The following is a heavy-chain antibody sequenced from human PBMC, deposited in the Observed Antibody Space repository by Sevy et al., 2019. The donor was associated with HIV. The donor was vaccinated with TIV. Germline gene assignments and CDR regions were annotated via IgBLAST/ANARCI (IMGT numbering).Heavy chain of an antibody. CDR1: GFSFSSYG. Sequence: GGSLRLSCAASGFSFSSYGMHWVRQAPGKGLEWVALIWFDGSNSYYADSVKGRFTISRDTSKNTVYLQMNSLRAEDTAVYYCARDHEFYDYGDSGPTFFPDYWGQGNLVTVSS. CDR3: ARDHEFYDYGDSGPTFFPDY. CDR2: IWFDGSNS. V-gene: IGHV3-33*01. J-gene: IGHJ4*02. D-gene: IGHD4-17*01.